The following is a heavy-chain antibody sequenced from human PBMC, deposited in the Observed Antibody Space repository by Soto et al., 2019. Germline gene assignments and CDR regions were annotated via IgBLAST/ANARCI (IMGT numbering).Heavy chain of an antibody. CDR2: VTPIFGTP. Sequence: QVQLMQSGAEVKRPGSSVKVSCRASGVTFSTHDISWVRQAPGQGLEWIGGVTPIFGTPNYAQRFQARATISADGSTSTSYMELSNLRSEDTAVYYCVMEVRVRGVAVDYWGQGTLVTVSS. CDR3: VMEVRVRGVAVDY. D-gene: IGHD3-10*01. V-gene: IGHV1-69*01. J-gene: IGHJ4*02. CDR1: GVTFSTHD.